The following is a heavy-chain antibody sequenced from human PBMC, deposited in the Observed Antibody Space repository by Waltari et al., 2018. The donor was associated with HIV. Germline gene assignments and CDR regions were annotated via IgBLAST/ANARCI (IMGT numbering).Heavy chain of an antibody. Sequence: QVQLVQSGAEVKKPGSSVKVSCKASGGTFSSYAISWVRQAPGQGLEWMGGVIPIFGTANDAQKFQGRVTITADESTSTAYMELSSLRSEDTAVYYCARVGTPIAARPGAFDIWGQGTMVTVSS. J-gene: IGHJ3*02. CDR3: ARVGTPIAARPGAFDI. CDR1: GGTFSSYA. V-gene: IGHV1-69*12. D-gene: IGHD6-6*01. CDR2: VIPIFGTA.